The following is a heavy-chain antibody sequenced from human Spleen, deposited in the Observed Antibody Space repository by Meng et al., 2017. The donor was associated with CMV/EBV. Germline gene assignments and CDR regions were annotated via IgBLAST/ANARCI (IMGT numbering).Heavy chain of an antibody. CDR2: FSGVGVST. V-gene: IGHV3-23*01. D-gene: IGHD4-17*01. J-gene: IGHJ5*02. Sequence: GESLKIYCAASGFIVSSYTVSWVRQAPGKGLEWVSSFSGVGVSTYYADSVNGRFTISRDTSNNTLLLQMDSLGAEDTALYYCVKNVHLPGHTDWFDLCGQGTLVTVSS. CDR3: VKNVHLPGHTDWFDL. CDR1: GFIVSSYT.